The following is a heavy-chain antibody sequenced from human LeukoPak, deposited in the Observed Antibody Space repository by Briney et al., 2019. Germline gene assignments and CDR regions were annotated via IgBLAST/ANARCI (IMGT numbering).Heavy chain of an antibody. J-gene: IGHJ4*02. Sequence: ASVKVSCKGSGFTFTGYYIHWVRQAPGQGLEWLGWINPNSGGANYAQDFQGRVTMTRDTSTSTVYMELSSLRSEDTAVYYCARPGIAAAVDYWGQGTLVTVSS. V-gene: IGHV1-2*02. CDR1: GFTFTGYY. CDR3: ARPGIAAAVDY. D-gene: IGHD6-13*01. CDR2: INPNSGGA.